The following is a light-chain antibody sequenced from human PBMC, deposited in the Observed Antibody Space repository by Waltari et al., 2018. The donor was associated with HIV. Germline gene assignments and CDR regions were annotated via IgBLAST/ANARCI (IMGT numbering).Light chain of an antibody. CDR2: GNS. CDR3: QSYDSSLSGSV. Sequence: QSVLTQPPSVSGAPGQRVTISCTGSSSNIGAGYDVPWYPQLPGTAPKLLIYGNSNRPSGVPDRFSGSKSGTSASLAITGLQAEDEADYYCQSYDSSLSGSVFGGGTKLTVL. J-gene: IGLJ3*02. V-gene: IGLV1-40*01. CDR1: SSNIGAGYD.